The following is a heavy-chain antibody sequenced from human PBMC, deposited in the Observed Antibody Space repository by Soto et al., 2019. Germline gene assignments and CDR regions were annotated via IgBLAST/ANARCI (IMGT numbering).Heavy chain of an antibody. Sequence: QVQLVQSGAEVNKPGSSVKVSCEASGSTFSNYAISWVRRAPGQGLEWMGEIIPIFDTAIYAQKSQDRDTTTANKSTSTAYAELSSLRFGDTAVYYCPRAVVRGVITQYYFDYWGQGTLVTVPS. D-gene: IGHD3-10*01. V-gene: IGHV1-69*06. CDR1: GSTFSNYA. CDR3: PRAVVRGVITQYYFDY. CDR2: IIPIFDTA. J-gene: IGHJ4*02.